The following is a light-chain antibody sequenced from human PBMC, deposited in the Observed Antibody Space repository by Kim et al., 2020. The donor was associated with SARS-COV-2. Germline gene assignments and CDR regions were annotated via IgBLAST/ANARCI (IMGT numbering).Light chain of an antibody. Sequence: QSALTQPRSVSGSPGQSVTISCTVTSSDVGGYNYVSWYQQHPGKAPKLMIYDVTKRPSGVPDRFSGSKSGNTASLTISGLQTEDEADYSCCSYAGSYTWVFGGGTQLTVL. CDR2: DVT. CDR1: SSDVGGYNY. CDR3: CSYAGSYTWV. J-gene: IGLJ3*02. V-gene: IGLV2-11*01.